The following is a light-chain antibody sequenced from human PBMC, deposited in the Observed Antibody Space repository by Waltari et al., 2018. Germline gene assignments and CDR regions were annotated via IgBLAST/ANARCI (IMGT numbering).Light chain of an antibody. CDR3: QSYDSSINWV. CDR1: SGRIASNY. J-gene: IGLJ3*02. V-gene: IGLV6-57*04. Sequence: NFMLTQPHSVSESPGKTVTISCTRSSGRIASNYVQWYQQRPGSAPTTLIYEDNQRPSGVPDRFSGSIDSSSNSASLTISGLKTEDEADYYCQSYDSSINWVFGGGTKLTVL. CDR2: EDN.